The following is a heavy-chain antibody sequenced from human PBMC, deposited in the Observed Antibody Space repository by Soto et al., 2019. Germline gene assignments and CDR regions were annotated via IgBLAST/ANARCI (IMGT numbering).Heavy chain of an antibody. CDR1: GGSISSGDYY. V-gene: IGHV4-30-4*01. CDR2: IYYSGST. CDR3: AREGVVVVAAASYYYYYGMDV. J-gene: IGHJ6*02. Sequence: SETMSLTCTVSGGSISSGDYYWSWIRQPPAKGLEWIGYIYYSGSTYYNPSLKSRVTISVDTSKNQFSLKLSSVTAADTAVYYCAREGVVVVAAASYYYYYGMDVWGQGTTVTVS. D-gene: IGHD2-15*01.